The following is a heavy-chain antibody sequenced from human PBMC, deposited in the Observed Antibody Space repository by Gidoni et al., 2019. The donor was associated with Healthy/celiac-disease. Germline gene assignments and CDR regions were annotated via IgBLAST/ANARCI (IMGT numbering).Heavy chain of an antibody. J-gene: IGHJ4*02. CDR2: IDWDDDK. CDR1: GFSLSTSGMC. Sequence: QVTLRESGPALVKPTQTLTLTCTFSGFSLSTSGMCVSWIRQPPGKALEWLALIDWDDDKYYSTSLKTRLTISKDTSKNQVVLTMTNMDPVDTATYYCARFRSSGWYAHPDYWGQGTLVTVSS. D-gene: IGHD6-19*01. V-gene: IGHV2-70*01. CDR3: ARFRSSGWYAHPDY.